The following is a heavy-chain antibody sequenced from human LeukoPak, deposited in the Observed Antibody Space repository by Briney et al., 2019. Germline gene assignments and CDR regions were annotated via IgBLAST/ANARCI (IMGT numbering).Heavy chain of an antibody. J-gene: IGHJ6*03. CDR3: AIIEVPAAMDGYYYYYYMDV. D-gene: IGHD2-2*01. CDR2: INHSGST. Sequence: SETLSLTCAVYGGSFSGYYWSWIRQPPGKGLEWIGEINHSGSTNYNPSLKSRVTISVDTSKNQFSLKLSSVTAADTAVYYCAIIEVPAAMDGYYYYYYMDVWGKGTTVTVSS. V-gene: IGHV4-34*01. CDR1: GGSFSGYY.